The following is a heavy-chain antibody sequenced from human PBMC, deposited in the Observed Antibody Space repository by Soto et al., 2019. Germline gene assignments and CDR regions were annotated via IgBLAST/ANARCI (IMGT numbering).Heavy chain of an antibody. CDR2: IDWDDDK. Sequence: SGPTLVNPTQTLTLTFTFSGFSLITSGVGVGWIRQPPGKALEWLALIDWDDDKYYSTSLKTRLTISKDTSKNQVVLTMTNMEPVDTATYYCARLYGSGSTPYYYSSNGMDFWGQAPTVTVSS. CDR3: ARLYGSGSTPYYYSSNGMDF. D-gene: IGHD3-10*01. J-gene: IGHJ6*02. V-gene: IGHV2-70*01. CDR1: GFSLITSGVG.